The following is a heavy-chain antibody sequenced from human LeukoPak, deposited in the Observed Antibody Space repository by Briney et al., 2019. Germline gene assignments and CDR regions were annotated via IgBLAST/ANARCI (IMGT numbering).Heavy chain of an antibody. CDR1: GGSISSHY. J-gene: IGHJ5*02. CDR3: ARDRGDYDFWSGSNWFDP. CDR2: IYYSGST. Sequence: SETLSLTCTVSGGSISSHYWSWIRQPPGKGLEWIGYIYYSGSTNYNPSLKSRVTISVDTSKNQFSLKLSSVTAADTAVYYCARDRGDYDFWSGSNWFDPWGQGILVTVSS. V-gene: IGHV4-59*11. D-gene: IGHD3-3*01.